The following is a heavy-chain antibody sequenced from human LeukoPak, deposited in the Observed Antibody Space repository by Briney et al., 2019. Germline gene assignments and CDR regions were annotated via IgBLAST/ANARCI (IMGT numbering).Heavy chain of an antibody. CDR1: GFTLSSYA. Sequence: GGSLRLSCAASGFTLSSYAMTWVRQAPGKGLVWVSRINSDGSSTSYADSVKGRFTISRDNAKNTLYLQMNSLRAEDTAVYYCARAGITPRRYYGMDVWGKGTTVTVSS. CDR3: ARAGITPRRYYGMDV. J-gene: IGHJ6*04. CDR2: INSDGSST. V-gene: IGHV3-74*01. D-gene: IGHD3-10*01.